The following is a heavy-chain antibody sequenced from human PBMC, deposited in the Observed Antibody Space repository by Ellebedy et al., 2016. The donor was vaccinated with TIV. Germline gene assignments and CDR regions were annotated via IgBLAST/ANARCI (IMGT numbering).Heavy chain of an antibody. V-gene: IGHV1-8*03. D-gene: IGHD6-19*01. J-gene: IGHJ5*02. CDR3: ARDNTVGGTNWFDP. Sequence: AASVKVSCKASGYTFTSYDINWVRQATGQGLEWMGWMNPNSGNTGYAQKFQGRVTITRNTSISTAYMELSSLRSEDTAVYYCARDNTVGGTNWFDPWGQGTLVIVSS. CDR1: GYTFTSYD. CDR2: MNPNSGNT.